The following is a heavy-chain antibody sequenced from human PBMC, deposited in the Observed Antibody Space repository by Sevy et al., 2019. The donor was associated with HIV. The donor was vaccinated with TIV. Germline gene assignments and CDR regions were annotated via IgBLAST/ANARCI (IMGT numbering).Heavy chain of an antibody. J-gene: IGHJ4*02. CDR3: AISLAEWGSFHYSV. V-gene: IGHV3-7*01. Sequence: GGSLSLSCAASGFTFSTYWMTWVRQAPGQGLDWVANIKQDGTDEEYVDSVKGRFTISRDNAKKTLYLQLDSLRAEDTAVYFCAISLAEWGSFHYSVWGQGTLGTVSS. CDR1: GFTFSTYW. CDR2: IKQDGTDE. D-gene: IGHD3-16*02.